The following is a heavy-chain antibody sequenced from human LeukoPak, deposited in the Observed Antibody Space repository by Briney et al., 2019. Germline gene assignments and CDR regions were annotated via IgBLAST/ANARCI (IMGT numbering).Heavy chain of an antibody. Sequence: GGSLRLSCAASGFTFSSYAMSWVRQAPGKGLEWVSAISGSGGSTYYADSVKGRFTISRDNSKNTLYLQMNSLRAEDTAVYYCANTPTPGQLGPYFDYWGQGTLVTVSS. CDR1: GFTFSSYA. CDR3: ANTPTPGQLGPYFDY. J-gene: IGHJ4*02. V-gene: IGHV3-23*01. D-gene: IGHD6-13*01. CDR2: ISGSGGST.